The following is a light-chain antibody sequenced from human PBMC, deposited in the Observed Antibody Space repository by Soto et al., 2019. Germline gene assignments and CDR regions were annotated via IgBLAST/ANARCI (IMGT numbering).Light chain of an antibody. CDR1: SSDVGAYNR. V-gene: IGLV2-14*01. Sequence: QSALTQPASVSGSPGQSITISCTGTSSDVGAYNRVSWSQQHPGEVPKLIIYEVSKRPSGVSNRFSGSRSGNTASLTISGLQPEDEADYYCSSFTDSSTWVFGGGTKLTVL. J-gene: IGLJ3*02. CDR2: EVS. CDR3: SSFTDSSTWV.